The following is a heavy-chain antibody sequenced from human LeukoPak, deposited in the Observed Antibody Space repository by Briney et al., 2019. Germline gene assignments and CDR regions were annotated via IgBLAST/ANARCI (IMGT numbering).Heavy chain of an antibody. Sequence: SETLSLTCAVYGGSFSGYYWSWIRQPPGKGLEWIGEINHSGSTNYNPSLKSRVTISVDTSKNQFSLKLSSVTAADTAVYYCARSAAPTEDYYFDYWGQGTLVTVSS. V-gene: IGHV4-34*01. D-gene: IGHD6-13*01. CDR2: INHSGST. CDR1: GGSFSGYY. CDR3: ARSAAPTEDYYFDY. J-gene: IGHJ4*02.